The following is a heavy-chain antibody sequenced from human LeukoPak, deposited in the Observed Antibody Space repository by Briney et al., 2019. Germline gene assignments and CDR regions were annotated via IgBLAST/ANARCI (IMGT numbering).Heavy chain of an antibody. CDR1: GFSFSSYA. Sequence: GGSLRLSCAASGFSFSSYAVHWVRQSPGKGLEWVAFTSSDGITTYYTDSVKGRFTISRDNSKNTLYLQMSSLRADDTAVYYCASRGAGVWGQGTLVTVSS. CDR3: ASRGAGV. J-gene: IGHJ4*02. CDR2: TSSDGITT. V-gene: IGHV3-30-3*01. D-gene: IGHD2-21*01.